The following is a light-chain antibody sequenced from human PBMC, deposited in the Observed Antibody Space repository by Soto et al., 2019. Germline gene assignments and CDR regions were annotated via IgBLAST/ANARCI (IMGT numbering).Light chain of an antibody. J-gene: IGKJ1*01. CDR3: QQSYSTPPWT. Sequence: DIQMTPSPSSLSASVGDRVTITFRASQSISSYLNWYQQKPGKAPKLLIYAASSLQSGVPSRFSGSGSGTDFTLTISSLQPEDFATYYCQQSYSTPPWTFGQGTKVDI. CDR2: AAS. CDR1: QSISSY. V-gene: IGKV1-39*01.